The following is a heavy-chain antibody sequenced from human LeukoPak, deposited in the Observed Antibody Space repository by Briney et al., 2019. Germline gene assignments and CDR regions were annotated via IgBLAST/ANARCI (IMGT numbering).Heavy chain of an antibody. J-gene: IGHJ2*01. CDR1: GGSISSSSYY. CDR3: ARGRRGFDL. Sequence: SETLSLTCTVSGGSISSSSYYWGWIRQPPGKGLEWIGSIYYSRSTYYNPSLKSRVTISVDTSKNQFSLKLSSVTAADTAVYYCARGRRGFDLWGRGTLVTVSS. D-gene: IGHD3-16*01. V-gene: IGHV4-39*07. CDR2: IYYSRST.